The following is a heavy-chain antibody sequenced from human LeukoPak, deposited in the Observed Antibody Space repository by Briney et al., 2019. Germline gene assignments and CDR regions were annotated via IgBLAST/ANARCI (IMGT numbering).Heavy chain of an antibody. CDR1: GFTFSSYW. CDR3: ARWGLVAATNWFDP. Sequence: GGSLRLSCAASGFTFSSYWMHWVRQAPGKGLVWVSRINSDGSSTSYADSVKGRFTISRDNAKNTLYLQMNSLRAEDTAVYYCARWGLVAATNWFDPWGQGTLVTVSS. V-gene: IGHV3-74*01. D-gene: IGHD2-15*01. J-gene: IGHJ5*02. CDR2: INSDGSST.